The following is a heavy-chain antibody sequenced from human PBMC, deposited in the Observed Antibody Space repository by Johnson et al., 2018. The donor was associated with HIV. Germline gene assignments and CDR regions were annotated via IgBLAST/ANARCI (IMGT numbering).Heavy chain of an antibody. D-gene: IGHD3-22*01. Sequence: QMLLVESGGGLVKPGGSLKLSCAASGFTFSDYYMSWIRQTPGKGLEWVSYISSSGGTIYYADSVKGRFSISRDNAKNSLYLQMNSLRAEDTAVYYCARDKDSSGYYYNDAFDIWGQGTMVTVSS. J-gene: IGHJ3*02. CDR2: ISSSGGTI. CDR1: GFTFSDYY. V-gene: IGHV3-11*04. CDR3: ARDKDSSGYYYNDAFDI.